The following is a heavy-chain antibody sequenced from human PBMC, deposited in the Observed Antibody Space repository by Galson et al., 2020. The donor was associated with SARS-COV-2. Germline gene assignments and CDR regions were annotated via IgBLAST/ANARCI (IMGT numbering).Heavy chain of an antibody. V-gene: IGHV3-7*04. CDR2: IKEDGSEK. CDR3: AKETTYYDILTVYFFQFFDY. Sequence: GESLKISCAASGFTFSSSWMSWVRHAPGKGLEWLANIKEDGSEKYYVDSVKGRFTISRDNAKNSLFLEMNSLRAEDTAVYYCAKETTYYDILTVYFFQFFDYGGLGTPGTVSS. CDR1: GFTFSSSW. D-gene: IGHD3-9*01. J-gene: IGHJ4*02.